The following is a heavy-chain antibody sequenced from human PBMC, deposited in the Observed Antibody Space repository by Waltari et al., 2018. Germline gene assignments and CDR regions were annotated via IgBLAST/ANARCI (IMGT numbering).Heavy chain of an antibody. CDR1: GGSFRGYY. D-gene: IGHD1-20*01. CDR3: ARGVGIEAFDI. Sequence: QVQLQQWGAGLLKPSETLSLTCAVYGGSFRGYYWSWIRQPPGKGLEWIGEINHSGSTNYNPSLKSRVTISVDTSKNQFSLKLSSVTAADTAVYYCARGVGIEAFDIWGQGTMVTVSS. CDR2: INHSGST. J-gene: IGHJ3*02. V-gene: IGHV4-34*01.